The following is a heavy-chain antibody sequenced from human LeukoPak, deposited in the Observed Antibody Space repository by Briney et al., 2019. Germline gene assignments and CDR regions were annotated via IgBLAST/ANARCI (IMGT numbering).Heavy chain of an antibody. Sequence: GASVKVSCKASGGTFSSYAISWVRQAPGQGLEWMGGIIPIFGTANYAQKFQGRVTITADESTSTAYMELSSLRSEDTAVYYCARDWSESSTDDYWGQGTLVTVSS. J-gene: IGHJ4*02. CDR1: GGTFSSYA. D-gene: IGHD5/OR15-5a*01. CDR2: IIPIFGTA. V-gene: IGHV1-69*13. CDR3: ARDWSESSTDDY.